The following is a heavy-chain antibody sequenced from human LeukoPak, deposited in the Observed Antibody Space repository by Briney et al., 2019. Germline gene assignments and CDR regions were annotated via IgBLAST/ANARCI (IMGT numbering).Heavy chain of an antibody. Sequence: SETLSLTCTVSGGSISSGSYYWSWIRQPAGKGLEWIGRIYTSGSTNYNPSLKSRVTISVDTSKNQFSLKLSSVTAADTAVYYCARSQQYSGYYYIWGQGTLVSVSS. CDR2: IYTSGST. V-gene: IGHV4-61*02. D-gene: IGHD3-22*01. CDR1: GGSISSGSYY. CDR3: ARSQQYSGYYYI. J-gene: IGHJ4*02.